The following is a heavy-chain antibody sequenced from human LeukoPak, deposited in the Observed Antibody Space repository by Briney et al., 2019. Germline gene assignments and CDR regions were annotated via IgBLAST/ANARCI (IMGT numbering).Heavy chain of an antibody. CDR1: GGTFSSYA. CDR2: IIPIFGTA. J-gene: IGHJ4*02. CDR3: ARPRDSSGWEKTFDY. Sequence: SVKVSCKASGGTFSSYAISWVRQAPGQGLEWMGGIIPIFGTANYAQKFQGRVTITADESTSTAYMELRSLRSDDTAVYYCARPRDSSGWEKTFDYWGQGTLVTVSS. D-gene: IGHD6-19*01. V-gene: IGHV1-69*13.